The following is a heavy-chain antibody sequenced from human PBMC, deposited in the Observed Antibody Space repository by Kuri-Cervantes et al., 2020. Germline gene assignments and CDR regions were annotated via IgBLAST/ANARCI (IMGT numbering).Heavy chain of an antibody. CDR2: IYHSGST. CDR3: ARGPWIQLWLLFDY. CDR1: GGSISSGGYS. J-gene: IGHJ4*02. Sequence: LRLSCAVSGGSISSGGYSWSWIRQPPGKGLEWIGYIYHSGSTYYNPSLKSRVTISVDTSKNQFSLKLSSVTAADTAVYYCARGPWIQLWLLFDYWGQGTLVTVSS. V-gene: IGHV4-30-2*05. D-gene: IGHD5-18*01.